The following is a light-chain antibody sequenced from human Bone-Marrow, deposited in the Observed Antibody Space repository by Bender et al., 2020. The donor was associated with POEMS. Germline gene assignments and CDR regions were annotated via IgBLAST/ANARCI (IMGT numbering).Light chain of an antibody. CDR3: QAWDTYSVI. CDR2: RDN. J-gene: IGLJ2*01. CDR1: DLGDKY. V-gene: IGLV3-1*01. Sequence: SYEVTQPPSVSVSPGQTASITCSGDDLGDKYVAWYQQKPGQAPVLVIYRDNNRPSGIPERFSGSNSGNTATLIISRAQAEDEADYYCQAWDTYSVIFGGGTKLTVL.